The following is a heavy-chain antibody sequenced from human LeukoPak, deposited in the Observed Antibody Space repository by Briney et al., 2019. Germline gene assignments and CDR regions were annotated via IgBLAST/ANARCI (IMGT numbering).Heavy chain of an antibody. CDR1: GINFNTYA. CDR2: ISGDGDRT. J-gene: IGHJ5*02. D-gene: IGHD5-12*01. Sequence: GGSLRLSCAASGINFNTYAMHWVRQAPGKRPEWVSLISGDGDRTSYADSVKGRFTISRDNDKNSLYLQMNSLTIEDTALYYCAKDRGYEVVFDPWGQGTLVAVSS. V-gene: IGHV3-43*02. CDR3: AKDRGYEVVFDP.